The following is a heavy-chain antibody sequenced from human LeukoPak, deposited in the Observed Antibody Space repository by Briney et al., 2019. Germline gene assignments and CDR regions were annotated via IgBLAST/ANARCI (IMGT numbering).Heavy chain of an antibody. V-gene: IGHV4-59*01. Sequence: PSETLSLTRTVSGGSIGSYYWSWIRQPPGKGLEWIGYIYYSGSTNYNPSLKSRVTISVDTSKNQFSLKLSSVTAADTAVYYCARPGGFRDAFDIWGQGTMVTVSS. CDR3: ARPGGFRDAFDI. CDR2: IYYSGST. J-gene: IGHJ3*02. D-gene: IGHD3-10*01. CDR1: GGSIGSYY.